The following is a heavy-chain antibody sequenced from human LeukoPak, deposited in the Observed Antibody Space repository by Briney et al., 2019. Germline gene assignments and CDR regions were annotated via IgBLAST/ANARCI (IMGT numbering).Heavy chain of an antibody. Sequence: SVKVSCKASGGTFSSYAISWVRQAPGQGLEWMGGIIPIFGTANYAQKFQGRVTITADESTSTAYMELSSLRSEDTAVYYCARGTGWGSVWYFDLWGRGTLVTVSS. CDR2: IIPIFGTA. V-gene: IGHV1-69*13. CDR3: ARGTGWGSVWYFDL. D-gene: IGHD3/OR15-3a*01. J-gene: IGHJ2*01. CDR1: GGTFSSYA.